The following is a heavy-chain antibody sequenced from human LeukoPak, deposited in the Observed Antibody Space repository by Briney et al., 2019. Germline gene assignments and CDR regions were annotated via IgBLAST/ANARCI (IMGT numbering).Heavy chain of an antibody. CDR1: GGSISSYY. V-gene: IGHV4-4*07. CDR3: ARDRSLSSSGSDAFDI. CDR2: LYPSGST. J-gene: IGHJ3*02. Sequence: PSETLSLTCTVSGGSISSYYWSWIRQPAGKGLEWIGRLYPSGSTNYNPSLKSRVTMSVDTSKNQFSLKLRSVTAADTAVYYCARDRSLSSSGSDAFDIWGQGTRVTVSS. D-gene: IGHD3-10*01.